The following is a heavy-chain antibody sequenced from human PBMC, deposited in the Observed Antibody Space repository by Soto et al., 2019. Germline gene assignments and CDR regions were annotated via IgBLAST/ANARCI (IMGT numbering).Heavy chain of an antibody. CDR3: ARVYYGSGSYPFDY. V-gene: IGHV4-34*01. CDR2: INHSGST. CDR1: GGSFSGYS. D-gene: IGHD3-10*01. Sequence: SETLSLTCAVYGGSFSGYSWSWIRQPPGKGLEWIGEINHSGSTNYNPPLKSRVTISVDTSKNQFSLKLSTVTAADTAVYYCARVYYGSGSYPFDYWGQGTLVTVSS. J-gene: IGHJ4*02.